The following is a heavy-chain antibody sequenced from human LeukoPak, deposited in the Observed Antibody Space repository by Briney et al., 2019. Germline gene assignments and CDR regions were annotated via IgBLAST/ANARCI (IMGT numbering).Heavy chain of an antibody. V-gene: IGHV4-34*01. CDR3: ARSSRIAAAGFFFDY. CDR1: GGSFSGYY. D-gene: IGHD6-13*01. Sequence: SETLSLTCAVYGGSFSGYYWSWIRQPPGKGLGWIGEINHSGSTNYNPSLKSRVTISVDTSKNQFPLKLSSVTAADTAVYYCARSSRIAAAGFFFDYWGQGTLVTVSS. CDR2: INHSGST. J-gene: IGHJ4*02.